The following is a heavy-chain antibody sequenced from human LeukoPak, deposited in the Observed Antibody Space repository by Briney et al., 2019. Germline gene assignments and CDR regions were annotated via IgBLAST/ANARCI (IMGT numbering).Heavy chain of an antibody. D-gene: IGHD6-19*01. CDR3: ARVEAVTGTPVYYMDV. Sequence: ASVKVSCKASGYTFTDYYMHWVRQAPGQGLEWMGWINPNSGGTNYAQKFQGRVTMTRDTSISTAYMDLSGLRSDDPAVYYCARVEAVTGTPVYYMDVWGKGTTVTVSS. CDR1: GYTFTDYY. V-gene: IGHV1-2*02. J-gene: IGHJ6*03. CDR2: INPNSGGT.